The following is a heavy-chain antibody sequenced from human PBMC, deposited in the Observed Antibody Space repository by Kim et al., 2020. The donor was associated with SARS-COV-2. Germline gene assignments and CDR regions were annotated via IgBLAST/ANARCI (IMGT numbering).Heavy chain of an antibody. Sequence: GGSLRLSCAASRFTFSSYGMHWVRQAPGKGLEWVSVIWYDGSNKYYADSVKGRFTISRDNSKNTLYLQMNSLRAEDTAVYYCARDLSPHGALDYWGQGTLVTVSS. V-gene: IGHV3-33*01. CDR2: IWYDGSNK. CDR3: ARDLSPHGALDY. CDR1: RFTFSSYG. J-gene: IGHJ4*02. D-gene: IGHD3-10*01.